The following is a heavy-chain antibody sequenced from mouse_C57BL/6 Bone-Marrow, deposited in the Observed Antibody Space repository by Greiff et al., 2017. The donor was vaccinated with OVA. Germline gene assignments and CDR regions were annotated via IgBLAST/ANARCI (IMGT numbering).Heavy chain of an antibody. J-gene: IGHJ3*01. V-gene: IGHV5-12*01. CDR1: GFTFSDYY. CDR2: ISNGGGST. Sequence: EVKLVESGGGLVQPGGSLKLSCAASGFTFSDYYMYWVRQTPEKRLEWVAYISNGGGSTYYPDTVKGRFTISRDNAKNTLYLQMSRLKSEDTAMYYCARHFGGGFAYWGQGTLVTVSA. CDR3: ARHFGGGFAY.